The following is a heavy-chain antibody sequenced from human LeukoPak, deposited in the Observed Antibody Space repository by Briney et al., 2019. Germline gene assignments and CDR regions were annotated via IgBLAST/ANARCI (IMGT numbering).Heavy chain of an antibody. V-gene: IGHV3-9*01. D-gene: IGHD2-2*01. Sequence: GGSLRLSCAASGFTFDDYAMHWVRQAPGKGLEWVSGISWNSGSIGYADSVKGRFTISRDNAKNSLYLQMNSLRAEDTALYYCAKASYCSSTSCYYHFDYWGQGTLVTVSS. CDR3: AKASYCSSTSCYYHFDY. J-gene: IGHJ4*02. CDR2: ISWNSGSI. CDR1: GFTFDDYA.